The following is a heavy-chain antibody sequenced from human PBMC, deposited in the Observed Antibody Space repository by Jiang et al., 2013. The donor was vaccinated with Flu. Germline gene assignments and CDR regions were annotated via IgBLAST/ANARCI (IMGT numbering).Heavy chain of an antibody. CDR3: ARGGNMASRPKALDI. CDR2: VNTGNGNT. Sequence: GYTFTHFTLHWVRQAPGQRLEWMGWVNTGNGNTKYSQNFQDRVTISSDTSANMASLELSSLRSEDTAVYYCARGGNMASRPKALDIWGQGTLVTVSS. D-gene: IGHD6-6*01. V-gene: IGHV1-3*04. J-gene: IGHJ3*02. CDR1: GYTFTHFT.